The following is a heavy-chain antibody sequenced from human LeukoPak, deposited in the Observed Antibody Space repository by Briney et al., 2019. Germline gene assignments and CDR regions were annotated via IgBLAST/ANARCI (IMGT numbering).Heavy chain of an antibody. J-gene: IGHJ4*02. CDR3: ARQRYSGSYYFDS. CDR2: IYYSGST. V-gene: IGHV4-59*08. D-gene: IGHD1-26*01. CDR1: GGSITNYY. Sequence: SETLSLTCTVSGGSITNYYWSWIRQPLGKGLEWIGYIYYSGSTNYNPSLKSRVTISVDTSENQFSLRLTSVTAAATAVYYCARQRYSGSYYFDSWGQGSLATVSS.